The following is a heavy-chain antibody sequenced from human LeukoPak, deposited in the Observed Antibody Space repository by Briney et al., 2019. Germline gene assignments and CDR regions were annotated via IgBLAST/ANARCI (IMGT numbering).Heavy chain of an antibody. V-gene: IGHV4-34*01. CDR2: INHSGST. CDR3: ATGLRLSYYYYGMDV. CDR1: GGSFSGYY. D-gene: IGHD6-19*01. Sequence: SETLSLTCAVYGGSFSGYYWSWIRQPPGKGLEWIGEINHSGSTNYNPSLKSRVTISVDTSKNQFSLKPSSVTAADTAVYYCATGLRLSYYYYGMDVWGQGTTVTVSS. J-gene: IGHJ6*02.